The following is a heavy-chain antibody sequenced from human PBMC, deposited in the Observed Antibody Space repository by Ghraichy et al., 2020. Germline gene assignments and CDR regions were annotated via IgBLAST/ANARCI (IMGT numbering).Heavy chain of an antibody. J-gene: IGHJ4*02. D-gene: IGHD5-18*01. CDR1: GGSISSYY. CDR3: ARVDTAMDIRY. Sequence: SETLSLTCTVSGGSISSYYWSWIRQPPGKGLEWIGYIYTSGSTNYNPSLKSRVTISVDTSKNQFSLKLSSVTAADTAVYYCARVDTAMDIRYWGQGTLVTVSS. CDR2: IYTSGST. V-gene: IGHV4-4*09.